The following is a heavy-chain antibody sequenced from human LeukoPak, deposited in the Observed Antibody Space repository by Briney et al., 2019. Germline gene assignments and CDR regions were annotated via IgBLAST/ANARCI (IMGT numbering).Heavy chain of an antibody. Sequence: PGGSLRLSCAASGFTFSSYEMNWVRQAPGKGLEWVSSISSSSSYIYYADSVKGRFTISRDNAKNSLYLQMNSLRAEDTAVYYCARDGVLLWFGELPQAEYYYYYMDVWGKGTTVTVSS. V-gene: IGHV3-21*01. D-gene: IGHD3-10*01. J-gene: IGHJ6*03. CDR3: ARDGVLLWFGELPQAEYYYYYMDV. CDR1: GFTFSSYE. CDR2: ISSSSSYI.